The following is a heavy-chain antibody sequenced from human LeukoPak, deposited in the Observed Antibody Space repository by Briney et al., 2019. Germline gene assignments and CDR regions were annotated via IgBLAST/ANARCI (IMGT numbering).Heavy chain of an antibody. CDR2: ISGSGGST. CDR3: AKDGVYCGGDCTADFDY. J-gene: IGHJ4*02. Sequence: PGGSLRLSCAASGFTFSSYWMHWVRQAPGKGLEWVSAISGSGGSTYYADSVKGRFTISRDNSKNTLYLQMNSLRAEDTAVYYCAKDGVYCGGDCTADFDYWGQGTLVTVSS. V-gene: IGHV3-23*01. D-gene: IGHD2-21*02. CDR1: GFTFSSYW.